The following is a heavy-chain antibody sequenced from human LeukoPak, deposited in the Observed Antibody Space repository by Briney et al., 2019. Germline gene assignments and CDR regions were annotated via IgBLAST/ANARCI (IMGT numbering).Heavy chain of an antibody. CDR2: FDPEDGET. V-gene: IGHV1-24*01. Sequence: GASVKVSCKVSGYTLTELSMHWVRQAPGKGLEWMGGFDPEDGETIYAQKFQGRVTMTEDTSTDTAYMELSSLRSEDTAVYYCATGAPDFWSGFPSLYNWFDPWGQGTLVTVSS. D-gene: IGHD3-3*01. J-gene: IGHJ5*02. CDR3: ATGAPDFWSGFPSLYNWFDP. CDR1: GYTLTELS.